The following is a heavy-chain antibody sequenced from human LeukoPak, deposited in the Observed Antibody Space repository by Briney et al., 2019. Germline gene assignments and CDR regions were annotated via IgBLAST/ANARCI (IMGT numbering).Heavy chain of an antibody. CDR3: AGDPGWYYYYYGMDV. Sequence: ASVKVSCKASGYTFTSYAMHWVRQAPGQRLEWMGWINAGNGNTKYSQKFQGRVTITRDTSASTAYMELSSLRSEDTAVYYCAGDPGWYYYYYGMDVWGQGTTVTVSS. V-gene: IGHV1-3*01. CDR1: GYTFTSYA. J-gene: IGHJ6*02. D-gene: IGHD6-19*01. CDR2: INAGNGNT.